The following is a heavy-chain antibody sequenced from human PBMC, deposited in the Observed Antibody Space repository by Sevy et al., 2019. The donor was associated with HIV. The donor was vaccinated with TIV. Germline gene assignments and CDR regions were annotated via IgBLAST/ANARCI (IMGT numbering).Heavy chain of an antibody. Sequence: GGSLRLSCTASGFTFSSAWMSWVRQAPGKGLEWVGRIKSEFDGGAIDYAAPVKGRFTISREDSKNTVYLQMNSLKTEDTAVYYCITDPAYRGYDEEVINYYFYGMDVWGQGTTVTLSS. CDR1: GFTFSSAW. J-gene: IGHJ6*02. V-gene: IGHV3-15*01. CDR3: ITDPAYRGYDEEVINYYFYGMDV. CDR2: IKSEFDGGAI. D-gene: IGHD5-12*01.